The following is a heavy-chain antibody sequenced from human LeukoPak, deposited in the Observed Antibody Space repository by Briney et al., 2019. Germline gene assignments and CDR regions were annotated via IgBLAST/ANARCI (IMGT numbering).Heavy chain of an antibody. CDR2: INPNSGGT. Sequence: ASVKVSCKASGYTFTGYYMHWVRQAPGQGLEWMGWINPNSGGTNYAQKFQGRVTMTRDTSISTAYMELSRLRSDDTAVYYCARHRYCSSTSCFRWFDPWGQGTLVTVSS. D-gene: IGHD2-2*01. CDR3: ARHRYCSSTSCFRWFDP. V-gene: IGHV1-2*02. J-gene: IGHJ5*02. CDR1: GYTFTGYY.